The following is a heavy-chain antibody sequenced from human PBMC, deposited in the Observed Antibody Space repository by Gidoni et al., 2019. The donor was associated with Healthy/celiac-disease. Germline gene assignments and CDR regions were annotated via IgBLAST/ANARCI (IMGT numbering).Heavy chain of an antibody. D-gene: IGHD5-12*01. J-gene: IGHJ4*02. CDR1: GGSISSSSYY. V-gene: IGHV4-39*01. Sequence: QLQLQESGPGLVTPSETLSLTCTVSGGSISSSSYYWGWTRQPPGKGLEWIGSIYYSGSTYYNPSLKSRVTISVDTSKNQFSLKLSSVTAADTAVYYCARQLSGYDKPGDYWGQGTLVTVSS. CDR2: IYYSGST. CDR3: ARQLSGYDKPGDY.